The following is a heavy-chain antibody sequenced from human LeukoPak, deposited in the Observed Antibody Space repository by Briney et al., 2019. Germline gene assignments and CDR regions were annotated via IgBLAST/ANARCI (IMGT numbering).Heavy chain of an antibody. Sequence: ASVKVSCKASGYTFTGYYMYWVRQAPGQGLEWMGWINPNSGGTNYAQKFQGRVTMTRDTSINTAYMELSRLRSDDTAVYYCARSPDILTGENFDYWGQGTLVTVSS. D-gene: IGHD3-9*01. CDR3: ARSPDILTGENFDY. CDR2: INPNSGGT. J-gene: IGHJ4*02. CDR1: GYTFTGYY. V-gene: IGHV1-2*02.